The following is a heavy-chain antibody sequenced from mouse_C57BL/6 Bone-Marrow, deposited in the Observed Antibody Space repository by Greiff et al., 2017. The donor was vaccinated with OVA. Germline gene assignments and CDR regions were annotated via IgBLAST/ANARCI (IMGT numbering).Heavy chain of an antibody. Sequence: EVQGVESGPGLAKPSQTLSLTCSVTGYSITSDYWNWIRKFPGNKPEYMGYISYSGSTYYNPSLKSRISITRDTSKNQYYLQLNSVTTEDTATYYCARWGYYGSSPCWYFDVWGTGTTVTVSS. J-gene: IGHJ1*03. CDR3: ARWGYYGSSPCWYFDV. D-gene: IGHD1-1*01. V-gene: IGHV3-8*01. CDR1: GYSITSDY. CDR2: ISYSGST.